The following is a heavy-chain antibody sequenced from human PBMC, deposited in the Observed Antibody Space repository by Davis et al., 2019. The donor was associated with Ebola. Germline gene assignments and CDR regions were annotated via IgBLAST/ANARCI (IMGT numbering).Heavy chain of an antibody. CDR2: IKHDGSEK. V-gene: IGHV3-7*03. CDR1: GFTFSSFW. CDR3: AKDAAPVLRYFIK. D-gene: IGHD3-9*01. J-gene: IGHJ1*01. Sequence: GESLKISCAASGFTFSSFWMSWVRQAPGKGLEWVANIKHDGSEKQYVDSMKGRFTISRDNSKNTLYLQMNSLRAEDTAVYYCAKDAAPVLRYFIKWGQGTLVTVSS.